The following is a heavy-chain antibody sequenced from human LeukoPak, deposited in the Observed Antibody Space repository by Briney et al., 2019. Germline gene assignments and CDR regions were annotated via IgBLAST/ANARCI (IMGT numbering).Heavy chain of an antibody. CDR1: GGSISSYY. J-gene: IGHJ4*02. D-gene: IGHD3-22*01. V-gene: IGHV4-59*01. CDR3: ARAGDYYDSRGYYHSFDY. Sequence: SETLSLTCTVSGGSISSYYWSWIRQPPGKGLEWIGFISYNGSTYYSPSLRSRGTISLDTYKNQFSLELNYVDAEDTAVYYCARAGDYYDSRGYYHSFDYWGQGTLVSVSS. CDR2: ISYNGST.